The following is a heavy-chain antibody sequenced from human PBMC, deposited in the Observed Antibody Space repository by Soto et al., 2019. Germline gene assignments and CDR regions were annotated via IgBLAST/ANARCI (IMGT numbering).Heavy chain of an antibody. D-gene: IGHD6-19*01. CDR2: IYSGGST. V-gene: IGHV3-53*04. CDR3: AREPSYSSGWYYFDY. J-gene: IGHJ4*02. Sequence: GGSLRLSCAASGFTFSSYAMSWVRQAPGKGLEWVSVIYSGGSTYYADSVKGRFTISRHNSKNTLYLQMNSLRAEDTAVYYCAREPSYSSGWYYFDYWGQGTLVTVSS. CDR1: GFTFSSYA.